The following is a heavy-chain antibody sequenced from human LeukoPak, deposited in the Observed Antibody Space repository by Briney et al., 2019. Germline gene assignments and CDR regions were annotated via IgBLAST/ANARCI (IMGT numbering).Heavy chain of an antibody. J-gene: IGHJ3*02. Sequence: GGSLRLSCAASGFTFSSYGMHWVRQAPGKGLEWVAFIRYDGSNKYCADSVKGRFTISRDNSKNTLYLQMNSLRAEDTAVYYCAKGPYCSSTSCYRWGLDAFDIWGQGTMVTVSS. V-gene: IGHV3-30*02. CDR1: GFTFSSYG. CDR3: AKGPYCSSTSCYRWGLDAFDI. CDR2: IRYDGSNK. D-gene: IGHD2-2*01.